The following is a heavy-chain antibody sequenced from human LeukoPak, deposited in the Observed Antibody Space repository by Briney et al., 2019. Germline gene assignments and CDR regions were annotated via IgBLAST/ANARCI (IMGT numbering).Heavy chain of an antibody. CDR1: AFTFSDYW. J-gene: IGHJ5*02. CDR2: INQDGNEK. Sequence: AGGSLRLSCTASAFTFSDYWMDWVRQAPGKGLEWVANINQDGNEKKYVDSVKGRFTISRDNANNSLSLQMRGLRAEDTAIYYCVRRNCRWFDPWGQGTLVTVSS. V-gene: IGHV3-7*03. CDR3: VRRNCRWFDP. D-gene: IGHD1-7*01.